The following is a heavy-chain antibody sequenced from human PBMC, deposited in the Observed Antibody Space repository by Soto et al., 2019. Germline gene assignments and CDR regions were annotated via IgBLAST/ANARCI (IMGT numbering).Heavy chain of an antibody. Sequence: GGSLRLSCAASGFTFSSYAMSWVRQAPGKGLEWVSAISGSGGSTYYADSVKGRFTISRDNSKNTLYLQMNSLRAEDTAVYYCAQDSGYYYGSNDYWGQGTLVTVSS. V-gene: IGHV3-23*01. CDR1: GFTFSSYA. J-gene: IGHJ4*02. D-gene: IGHD3-22*01. CDR2: ISGSGGST. CDR3: AQDSGYYYGSNDY.